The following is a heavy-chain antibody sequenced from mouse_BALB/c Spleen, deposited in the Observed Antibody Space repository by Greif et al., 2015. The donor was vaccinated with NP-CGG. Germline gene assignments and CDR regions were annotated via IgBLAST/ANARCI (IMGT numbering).Heavy chain of an antibody. V-gene: IGHV5-6*01. J-gene: IGHJ2*01. CDR3: ARHSGDY. CDR1: GFTFSSYG. Sequence: EVKLMESGGDLVKPGGSLKLSCAASGFTFSSYGMSWVRQTPEKRLEWVATISSGGSYTYYPDSVKGRFTISRDNAKNTLCLQMSSLKSEDTAMYYCARHSGDYWGQGTTLTVSS. CDR2: ISSGGSYT.